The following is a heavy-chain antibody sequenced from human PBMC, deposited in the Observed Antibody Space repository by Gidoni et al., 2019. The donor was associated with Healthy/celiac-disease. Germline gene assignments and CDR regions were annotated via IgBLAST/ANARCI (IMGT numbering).Heavy chain of an antibody. CDR3: VRRLLWFGELRWFDP. Sequence: QVQLQQWGAGLLMPSETLSLTCAVYGGFFCGYYWSWCRQPLGKGLEWIGEINHSGSTNYNPSLKGGVTISVDTAKNQFSLKLSSVTAADTAVYYCVRRLLWFGELRWFDPWGQGTLVTVSS. J-gene: IGHJ5*02. D-gene: IGHD3-10*01. V-gene: IGHV4-34*01. CDR2: INHSGST. CDR1: GGFFCGYY.